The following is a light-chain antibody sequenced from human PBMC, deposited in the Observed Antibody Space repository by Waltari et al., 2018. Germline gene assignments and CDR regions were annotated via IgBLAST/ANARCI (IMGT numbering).Light chain of an antibody. V-gene: IGLV2-8*01. CDR2: EVS. Sequence: QSALTQPPSASGSPGQSVTISCTGTSSDVRGYNYAPWYQQHPGKAPKLMIYEVSKRPSGVPDRFSGSKSGNTASLTVSGLQAEDEADYYCSSYAGSNNFVFGGGTKLTVL. CDR3: SSYAGSNNFV. CDR1: SSDVRGYNY. J-gene: IGLJ2*01.